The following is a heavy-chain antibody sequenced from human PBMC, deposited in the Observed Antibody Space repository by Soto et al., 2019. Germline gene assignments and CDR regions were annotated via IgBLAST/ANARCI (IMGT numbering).Heavy chain of an antibody. J-gene: IGHJ4*02. CDR1: GFTFSSYA. CDR3: ARAHFPGIQLWDFDY. CDR2: ISYDGSNK. D-gene: IGHD5-18*01. Sequence: EGSLRLSCAASGFTFSSYAMHWVRQAPGKGLEWVAVISYDGSNKYYADSVKGRFTISRDNSKNTLYLQMNSLRAEDTAVYYCARAHFPGIQLWDFDYWGQGTLVTVSS. V-gene: IGHV3-30-3*01.